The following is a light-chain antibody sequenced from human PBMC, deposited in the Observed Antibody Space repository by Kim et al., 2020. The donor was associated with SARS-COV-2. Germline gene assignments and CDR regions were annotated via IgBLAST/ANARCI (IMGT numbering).Light chain of an antibody. CDR1: QSVSSN. CDR3: QQYNNWLPYT. J-gene: IGKJ2*01. V-gene: IGKV3-15*01. CDR2: GAS. Sequence: EIVMTQSPATLSVSPGERATLSCRASQSVSSNLAGYQQKPGQAPRLLIYGASTRATGIPARFSGSGSGTEFTLTISSLQSEDFAVYYCQQYNNWLPYTFGQGTKLEI.